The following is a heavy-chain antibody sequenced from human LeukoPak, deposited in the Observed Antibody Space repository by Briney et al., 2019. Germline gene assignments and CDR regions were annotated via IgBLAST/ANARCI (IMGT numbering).Heavy chain of an antibody. J-gene: IGHJ4*02. D-gene: IGHD2-2*01. CDR3: ARDSMVVPALY. Sequence: GGSLRLSCAASGFIFSNARMNWIRQAPGKGLEWVSYISSSGSTIYYADSVKGRFTISRDNAKNSLYLQMNSLRAEDTAVYYCARDSMVVPALYWGQGTLVTVSS. CDR1: GFIFSNAR. CDR2: ISSSGSTI. V-gene: IGHV3-11*01.